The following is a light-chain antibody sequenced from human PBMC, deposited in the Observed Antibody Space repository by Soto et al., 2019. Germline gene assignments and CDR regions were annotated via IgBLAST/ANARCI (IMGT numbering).Light chain of an antibody. CDR2: GAS. CDR3: QQYGSSPRT. Sequence: IVMTQSPGTLSLSPGERATLSCRASQSVSSSYLACYQQKPGQAPRLLIYGASSRATGIPDRFSGSGSGTDFTLTISRLEPEDFAVYYCQQYGSSPRTFGQGTKV. V-gene: IGKV3-20*01. CDR1: QSVSSSY. J-gene: IGKJ1*01.